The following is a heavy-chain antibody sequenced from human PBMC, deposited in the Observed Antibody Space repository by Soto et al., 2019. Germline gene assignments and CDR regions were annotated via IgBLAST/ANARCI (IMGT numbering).Heavy chain of an antibody. V-gene: IGHV3-30*04. J-gene: IGHJ4*01. D-gene: IGHD6-19*01. CDR1: GFMFSSYA. Sequence: GSSLRLSSAASGFMFSSYAMLWVLQAPGKGLEWVAAISYDGTNKYYADSIKGLFTISRDNSANTLFLQVNSLRRKDTDMYYCARDPSPYTSGWYGIDFWGHGTLVTVSS. CDR2: ISYDGTNK. CDR3: ARDPSPYTSGWYGIDF.